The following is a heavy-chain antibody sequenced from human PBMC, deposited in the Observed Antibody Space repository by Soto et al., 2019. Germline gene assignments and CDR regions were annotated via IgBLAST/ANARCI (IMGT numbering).Heavy chain of an antibody. Sequence: QVQLQESGPGLVKPSGTLSLTCAVSGESINSSHGWNWVRQPPGKGLEWIGQISHSGSTDYNPSLTITVTIPVDQSNNQFSLKLTSVTAADTAVYCCAARHFWSGPWTDTGLDYWGQGTLVTVSS. CDR1: GESINSSHG. CDR3: AARHFWSGPWTDTGLDY. D-gene: IGHD3-3*02. J-gene: IGHJ4*02. CDR2: ISHSGST. V-gene: IGHV4-4*01.